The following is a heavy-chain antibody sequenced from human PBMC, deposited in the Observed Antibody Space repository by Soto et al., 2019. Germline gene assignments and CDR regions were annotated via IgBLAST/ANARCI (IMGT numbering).Heavy chain of an antibody. CDR2: IQSGGPT. CDR1: GFTVSSKY. D-gene: IGHD2-15*01. CDR3: AREDVLCDGGSCYGVPLGV. J-gene: IGHJ6*04. Sequence: EVHLVESGGGLVQPGGSLRLSCAASGFTVSSKYMSWVRQAPGKGLEWVSLIQSGGPTYYADSVKGRFTISRDTSENMVHLQMDSLRAEDTAVYYCAREDVLCDGGSCYGVPLGVWCKGATVTVSS. V-gene: IGHV3-66*01.